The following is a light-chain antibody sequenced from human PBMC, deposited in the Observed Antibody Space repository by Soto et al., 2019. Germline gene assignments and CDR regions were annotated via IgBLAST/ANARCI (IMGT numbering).Light chain of an antibody. J-gene: IGLJ3*02. CDR1: SSNIGSNY. CDR2: RNN. Sequence: QSVLTQPPSASGTPGQRVTISCSGSSSNIGSNYVYWYQQHPVTAPKLLIYRNNQRPSGVPDRFSGSKSGTSASLAISGLRSEDEANYYCAAWDDSLSGVVFGGGTKLTVL. CDR3: AAWDDSLSGVV. V-gene: IGLV1-47*01.